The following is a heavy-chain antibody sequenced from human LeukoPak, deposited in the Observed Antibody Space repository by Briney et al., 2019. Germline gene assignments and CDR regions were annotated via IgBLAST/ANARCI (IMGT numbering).Heavy chain of an antibody. Sequence: PSETLSLTCAVYGGSFSGYYWSWIRQPPGKGLEWSGEINHRGSTNYNPSLKSRVTISVDTSKNQFSLKLSSVTAADTAVYYCARQGVPAAIHFDHWGQGTLVTVSS. J-gene: IGHJ4*02. D-gene: IGHD2-2*01. CDR3: ARQGVPAAIHFDH. CDR2: INHRGST. V-gene: IGHV4-34*01. CDR1: GGSFSGYY.